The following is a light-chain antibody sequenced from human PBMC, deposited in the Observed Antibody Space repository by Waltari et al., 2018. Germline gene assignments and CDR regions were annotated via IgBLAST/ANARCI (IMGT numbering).Light chain of an antibody. J-gene: IGLJ2*01. CDR2: DNV. CDR1: TSNIAARF. Sequence: QSILTQPPSVSAAPEQKVTISCSGSTSNIAARFVSWYQHLPGAAPKLLIYDNVVRPSGIPDRFSASKSGTSATLAITGLQTGDEADYYCATWDDALTAVLFGGGTRLTVL. CDR3: ATWDDALTAVL. V-gene: IGLV1-51*01.